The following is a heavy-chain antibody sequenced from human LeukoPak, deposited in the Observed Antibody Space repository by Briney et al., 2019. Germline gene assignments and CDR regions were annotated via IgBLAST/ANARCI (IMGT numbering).Heavy chain of an antibody. CDR2: INPSGGST. CDR1: GYTFTSYG. J-gene: IGHJ4*02. Sequence: ASVKVSCKASGYTFTSYGISWVRQAPGQGLEWMGIINPSGGSTSYAQKFQGRVTMTRDTSTSTVYMELSSLRSEDTAVYYCAREGNLDFDYWGQGTLVTVSS. CDR3: AREGNLDFDY. V-gene: IGHV1-46*01.